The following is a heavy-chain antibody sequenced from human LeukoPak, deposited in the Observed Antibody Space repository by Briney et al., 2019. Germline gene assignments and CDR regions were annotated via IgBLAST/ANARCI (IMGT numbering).Heavy chain of an antibody. J-gene: IGHJ6*02. D-gene: IGHD2-2*01. CDR2: INAGNGNI. Sequence: ASVKVSCKASGHTSTTYAIHWVRQAPGQGLEWMGWINAGNGNIKYSQKLQGRVTITGDTSASTAYMELSSLRSEDTAVYCCARGYCSSTSCYMDVWGQGTTVTVSS. CDR3: ARGYCSSTSCYMDV. CDR1: GHTSTTYA. V-gene: IGHV1-3*01.